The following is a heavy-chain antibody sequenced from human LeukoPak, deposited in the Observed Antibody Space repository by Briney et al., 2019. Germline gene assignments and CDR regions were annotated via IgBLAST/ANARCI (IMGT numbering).Heavy chain of an antibody. CDR3: AKEGPITMVRGVNYFDY. Sequence: GRSLRLSCAASGFTFSSYGMHWVRQAPGKGLEWVAVISYDGSNKYYADSVKGRFTISRDNSKNTLYLQMNSLRAEDTAVYYCAKEGPITMVRGVNYFDYWGQGTLVTVSS. CDR2: ISYDGSNK. D-gene: IGHD3-10*01. J-gene: IGHJ4*02. V-gene: IGHV3-30*18. CDR1: GFTFSSYG.